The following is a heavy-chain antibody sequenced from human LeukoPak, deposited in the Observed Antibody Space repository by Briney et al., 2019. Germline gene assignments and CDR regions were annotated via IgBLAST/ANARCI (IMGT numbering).Heavy chain of an antibody. CDR3: AREIHYFDSSGSYARAYYFDY. Sequence: GASVKVSCTASGGTFSSYAINWVRQAPGQGLEWMGGIIPIFGTANYAQKFQGRVTITADESTSTAYMELSSLRSEDTAVYYCAREIHYFDSSGSYARAYYFDYWGQGTLVTVSS. J-gene: IGHJ4*02. V-gene: IGHV1-69*13. D-gene: IGHD3-22*01. CDR2: IIPIFGTA. CDR1: GGTFSSYA.